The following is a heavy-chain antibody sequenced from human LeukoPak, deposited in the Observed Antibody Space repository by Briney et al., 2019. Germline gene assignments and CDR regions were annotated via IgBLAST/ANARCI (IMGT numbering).Heavy chain of an antibody. Sequence: SETLSLTCAVYGGSFSGYYWSWIRQPPGKGLEWIGEINHSGSTNYNPSPKSQVTITIDTPKSQYSLNLSSVTPADTAVYHCARTRIRGIAAAGQKTSWPRVFHYWGQGTLVTVSS. CDR3: ARTRIRGIAAAGQKTSWPRVFHY. CDR1: GGSFSGYY. CDR2: INHSGST. J-gene: IGHJ4*02. D-gene: IGHD6-13*01. V-gene: IGHV4-34*01.